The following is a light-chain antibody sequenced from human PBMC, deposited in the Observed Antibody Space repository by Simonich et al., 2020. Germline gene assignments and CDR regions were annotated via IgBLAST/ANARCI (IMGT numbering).Light chain of an antibody. CDR3: MQSIQLPRT. V-gene: IGKV2D-29*02. CDR1: QSLLHRDGKTY. Sequence: DIVMTQTPLSLSVTPGQPASISCKSRQSLLHRDGKTYLYWYLQKPGQSPQLLIYEVSNLFSGVPDRFSGSGSGTDFTLKISRVEAEDVGVYYCMQSIQLPRTFGQGTKVEIK. J-gene: IGKJ1*01. CDR2: EVS.